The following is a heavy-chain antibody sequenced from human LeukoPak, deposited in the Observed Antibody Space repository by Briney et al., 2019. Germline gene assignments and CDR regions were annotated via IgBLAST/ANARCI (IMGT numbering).Heavy chain of an antibody. Sequence: GGSLRLSCAASGFTFSSCAMNWVRQAPGKGLEWVSYISSSGSTIYYADSVKGRFTTSRDNAKNSLYLQMNSLRAEDTAVYYCARESPNSGYDRQTPDYYYYYGMDVWGQGTTVTVSS. CDR1: GFTFSSCA. J-gene: IGHJ6*02. D-gene: IGHD5-12*01. V-gene: IGHV3-48*03. CDR2: ISSSGSTI. CDR3: ARESPNSGYDRQTPDYYYYYGMDV.